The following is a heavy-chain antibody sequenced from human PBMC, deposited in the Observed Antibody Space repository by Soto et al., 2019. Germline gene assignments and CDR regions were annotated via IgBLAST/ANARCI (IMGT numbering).Heavy chain of an antibody. Sequence: GGSLRLSCAASGFTFSSYWMSWVRQAPGEGLEWVANIKQDGSEKYYVDSVKGRFTISRDNAKNSLYLQMNSLRAEDTAVYYCAREGYDFWSGYIGYMDVWGKGTTVTVSS. V-gene: IGHV3-7*01. CDR3: AREGYDFWSGYIGYMDV. CDR1: GFTFSSYW. D-gene: IGHD3-3*01. J-gene: IGHJ6*03. CDR2: IKQDGSEK.